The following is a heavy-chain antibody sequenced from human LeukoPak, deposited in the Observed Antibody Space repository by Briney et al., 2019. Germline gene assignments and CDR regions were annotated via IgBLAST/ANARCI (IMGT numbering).Heavy chain of an antibody. CDR1: GFTVSSNS. CDR3: AKDQWLVLDY. D-gene: IGHD6-19*01. V-gene: IGHV3-66*03. CDR2: IYSDNT. J-gene: IGHJ4*02. Sequence: GGSLRLSCTVSGFTVSSNSMSWVRQAPGKGLEWVSFIYSDNTHYSDSVKGRFTISRDNSKNTLYLQMNSLRAEDTAVYSCAKDQWLVLDYWGQGTLVTVSS.